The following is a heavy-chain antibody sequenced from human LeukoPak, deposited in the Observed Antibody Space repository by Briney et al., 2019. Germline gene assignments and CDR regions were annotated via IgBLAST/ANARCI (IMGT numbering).Heavy chain of an antibody. Sequence: PGGSLRLSCEASGFTFSSFAMTWVRQAPGKGLEWVSSITGSHGRTYNTDSVKGRFTISRDNSQNILYLQMNSLRAEDTAVYYCTKDPNGDYVGAFDPWGQGTLVTVSS. J-gene: IGHJ5*02. V-gene: IGHV3-23*01. D-gene: IGHD4-17*01. CDR1: GFTFSSFA. CDR3: TKDPNGDYVGAFDP. CDR2: ITGSHGRT.